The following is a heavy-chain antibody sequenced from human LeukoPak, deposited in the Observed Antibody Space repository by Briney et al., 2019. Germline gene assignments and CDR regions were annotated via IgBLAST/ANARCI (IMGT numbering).Heavy chain of an antibody. J-gene: IGHJ3*02. CDR3: ARDGRAHAFNI. CDR1: GGSISSYY. CDR2: IYYSGST. Sequence: SETLSLTCTVSGGSISSYYWSWIRQPPGKGLEWIGYIYYSGSTNYNPSLKSRVTISVDTSKNQFSLKLSSVTAADTAVYYCARDGRAHAFNIWGQGTMVTVSS. V-gene: IGHV4-59*12.